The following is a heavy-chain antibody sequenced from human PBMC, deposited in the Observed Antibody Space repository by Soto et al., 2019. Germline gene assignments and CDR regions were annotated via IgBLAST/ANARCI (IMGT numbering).Heavy chain of an antibody. D-gene: IGHD2-15*01. V-gene: IGHV1-3*05. CDR1: GYTFINYA. CDR3: ASGGAGYYFDY. CDR2: INAGNGDT. J-gene: IGHJ4*02. Sequence: QVQLVQSGAEEKKPGASVKVSCKASGYTFINYAIHWVRQAPGQRLEWIGWINAGNGDTKYSQKFQGRVTITRDTSANTAYMELSGLRSEGTAVYYCASGGAGYYFDYWGQGTLVTVSS.